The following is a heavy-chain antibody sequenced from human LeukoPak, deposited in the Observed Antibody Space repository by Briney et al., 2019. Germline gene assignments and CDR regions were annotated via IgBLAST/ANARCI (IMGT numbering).Heavy chain of an antibody. D-gene: IGHD3-3*01. V-gene: IGHV3-11*04. CDR3: ARRDWVSGAVRAFDI. CDR2: ISNDSVDK. J-gene: IGHJ3*02. Sequence: GGSLRLTCVGSGFMFSDYYMSWIRQAPGKGMEWVSYISNDSVDKYYVDSVRGRFTISRDNAKKSMYLQMSGLRVEDTAVYYCARRDWVSGAVRAFDIWGQGTMVTVSS. CDR1: GFMFSDYY.